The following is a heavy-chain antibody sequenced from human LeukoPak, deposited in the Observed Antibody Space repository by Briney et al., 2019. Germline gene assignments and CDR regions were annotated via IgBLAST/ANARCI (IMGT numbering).Heavy chain of an antibody. D-gene: IGHD5-24*01. V-gene: IGHV3-7*03. CDR2: IKEDGTET. Sequence: GGSLRLSCAASGFTFSSYSKNWVRLAPGKGLEWVANIKEDGTETYYVDSVKGRFTISRDNAKNSLYLQMNSLRVEDTAVYYCAKEGRSLQTYWGQGTLVTVSS. CDR3: AKEGRSLQTY. CDR1: GFTFSSYS. J-gene: IGHJ4*02.